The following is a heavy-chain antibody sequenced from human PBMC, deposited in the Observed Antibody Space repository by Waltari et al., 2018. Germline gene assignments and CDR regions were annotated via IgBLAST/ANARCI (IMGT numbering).Heavy chain of an antibody. Sequence: QVQLVQSGAEVKKPGSSVKVSCKASGGTFSSYAISWVRQAPGQGLEWMGGIIPILGKANYAKKFQGRVTIPADKSTSTAYMELRSLRSEDTAVYYCARDPGVTPSFPTSYWGQGTLVTVSS. CDR3: ARDPGVTPSFPTSY. V-gene: IGHV1-69*10. D-gene: IGHD4-4*01. CDR1: GGTFSSYA. J-gene: IGHJ4*02. CDR2: IIPILGKA.